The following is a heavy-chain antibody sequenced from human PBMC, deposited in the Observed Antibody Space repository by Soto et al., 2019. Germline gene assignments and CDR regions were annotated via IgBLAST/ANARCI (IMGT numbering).Heavy chain of an antibody. V-gene: IGHV2-70*01. Sequence: SGPTLVNPTQTLTLTCTFSGFSLNGPEMYVSWIRQPPGKALEWLALIDWDDDKYYSTSLKARLTVSKDTSKNQVVLTMSNMDHVDTATYSCAWSHGLSRHHYYYAIHVWSQRSTVTFS. CDR2: IDWDDDK. D-gene: IGHD4-17*01. CDR1: GFSLNGPEMY. CDR3: AWSHGLSRHHYYYAIHV. J-gene: IGHJ6*02.